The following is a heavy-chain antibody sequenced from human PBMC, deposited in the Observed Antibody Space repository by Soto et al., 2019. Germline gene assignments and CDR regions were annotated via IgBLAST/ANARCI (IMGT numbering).Heavy chain of an antibody. D-gene: IGHD2-2*01. CDR1: GGSLSSYY. J-gene: IGHJ4*02. Sequence: SETLSLTCTFSGGSLSSYYWRLIRPPPGKGLEWIGYIYYSGSTNYNPSLKSRVTISVDTSKNQFSLKLSSVTAADTAVYYCARVRSSTSHLYYFDYWGQGTLVTVSS. V-gene: IGHV4-59*01. CDR2: IYYSGST. CDR3: ARVRSSTSHLYYFDY.